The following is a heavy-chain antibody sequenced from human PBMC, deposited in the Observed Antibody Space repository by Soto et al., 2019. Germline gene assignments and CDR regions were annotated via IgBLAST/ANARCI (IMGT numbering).Heavy chain of an antibody. D-gene: IGHD5-18*01. CDR3: AKYKQWSDWFDP. CDR1: GFTLSSSA. J-gene: IGHJ5*02. CDR2: IGGTDGTT. V-gene: IGHV3-23*01. Sequence: EVQLLESGGGVEQPGGSLRLSCTTSGFTLSSSAMSWARQAPGRGLEWVSVIGGTDGTTYYADSVRGRFTISRDNSQNTLYLQMNSLRAEDTDVYYCAKYKQWSDWFDPWGQGTLVTVSS.